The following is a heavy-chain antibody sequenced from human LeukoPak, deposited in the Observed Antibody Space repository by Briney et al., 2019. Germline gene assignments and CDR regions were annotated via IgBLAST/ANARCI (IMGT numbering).Heavy chain of an antibody. V-gene: IGHV3-23*01. D-gene: IGHD3-10*01. J-gene: IGHJ4*02. CDR2: ISGSGGST. CDR3: AKDRGLYDGSTEFDY. CDR1: GFTFSSYA. Sequence: GGSLRLSCAASGFTFSSYAMSWVRQAPGKGLEWVSAISGSGGSTYYADSVKGRFTSSRDNSKNTLYLQMNSLRAEDTAVYYCAKDRGLYDGSTEFDYWGQGTLVTVSS.